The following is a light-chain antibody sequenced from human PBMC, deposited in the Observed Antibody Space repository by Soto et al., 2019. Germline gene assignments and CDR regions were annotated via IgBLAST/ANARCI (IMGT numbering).Light chain of an antibody. J-gene: IGKJ1*01. CDR1: QGIGRS. CDR3: QKYDSVPT. Sequence: IQMTQSPSSLSASVGDTVTITCRPSQGIGRSLAWYQQKPGTVPKVLIHAASTLQSGVSSRFSGSGSGTYFILTISSLQPEDVATYYCQKYDSVPTFGPGTKVEI. V-gene: IGKV1-27*01. CDR2: AAS.